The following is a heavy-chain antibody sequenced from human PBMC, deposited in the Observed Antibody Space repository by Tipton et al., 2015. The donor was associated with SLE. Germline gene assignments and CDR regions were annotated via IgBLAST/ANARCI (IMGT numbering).Heavy chain of an antibody. CDR1: GGSISSYY. J-gene: IGHJ6*03. CDR2: IYYSGST. D-gene: IGHD6-6*01. Sequence: TLSLTCTVSGGSISSYYWSWIRQPPGKGLGWIGYIYYSGSTNYNPSLKSRVTISVDTSKNQFSLKLSSVTAADTAVYYCARSRHSASSYYSYYRDVWGKGPPVPVSS. CDR3: ARSRHSASSYYSYYRDV. V-gene: IGHV4-59*01.